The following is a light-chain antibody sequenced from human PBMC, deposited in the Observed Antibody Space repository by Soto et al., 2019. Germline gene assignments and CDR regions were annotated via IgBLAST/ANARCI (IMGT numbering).Light chain of an antibody. Sequence: QSALTQPPSASGSPGQSVTISCTGASSDVGGYNYVSWYQQHSGKAPKLIIYEVNKRPSGVPDRFSGSKSANTASLTVSGLQVEDEADYYCSSYAGSSSVVFGGGTTVTVL. CDR1: SSDVGGYNY. CDR2: EVN. CDR3: SSYAGSSSVV. J-gene: IGLJ2*01. V-gene: IGLV2-8*01.